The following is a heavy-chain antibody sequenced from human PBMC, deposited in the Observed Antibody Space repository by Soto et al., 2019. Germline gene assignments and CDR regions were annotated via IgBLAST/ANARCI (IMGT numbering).Heavy chain of an antibody. CDR1: GFTFSSYG. CDR2: ISYDGSNK. Sequence: GGSLRLSCAASGFTFSSYGMHWVRQAPGKGLEWVAVISYDGSNKYYADSVKGRFTISRDNSKNTLYLQMNSLRAEDTAVYYCAKTEWELLSSFDYWGQGALVTVSS. D-gene: IGHD1-26*01. CDR3: AKTEWELLSSFDY. J-gene: IGHJ4*02. V-gene: IGHV3-30*18.